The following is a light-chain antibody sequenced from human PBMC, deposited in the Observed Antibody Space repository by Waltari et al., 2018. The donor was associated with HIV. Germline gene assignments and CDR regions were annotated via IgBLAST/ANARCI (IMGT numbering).Light chain of an antibody. V-gene: IGLV1-44*01. J-gene: IGLJ3*02. Sequence: QSVLTQPPSASGTPGQRVTISCSGSGSNIGSHSVNWYQQLPGTAPKLLIYSDSQRPSGLPDRFSGSKSGTSASLAISGLQSEDEADYYCATWDDSLLGVFGGGTKVTVL. CDR1: GSNIGSHS. CDR2: SDS. CDR3: ATWDDSLLGV.